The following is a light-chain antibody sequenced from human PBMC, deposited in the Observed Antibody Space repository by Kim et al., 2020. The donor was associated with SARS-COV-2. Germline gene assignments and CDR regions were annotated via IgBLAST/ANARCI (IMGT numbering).Light chain of an antibody. CDR2: DAS. V-gene: IGKV3-11*01. J-gene: IGKJ1*01. CDR1: QSITTD. Sequence: EIVLTQAPATLSLSAGERATLSCRASQSITTDLAWYQQKPGQAPGLFIYDASNRAAGIPARFSGGGSGTDFTLTVSSLEPEDSAVYYCQQRNKWPRTFGQGTKVDIK. CDR3: QQRNKWPRT.